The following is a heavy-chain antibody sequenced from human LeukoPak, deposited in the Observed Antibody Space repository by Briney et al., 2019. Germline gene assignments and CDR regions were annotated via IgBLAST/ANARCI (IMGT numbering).Heavy chain of an antibody. CDR2: ISLYNSNT. J-gene: IGHJ6*03. CDR3: ARVQEWELLRNSYYYMDV. D-gene: IGHD1-26*01. CDR1: GYTFTSYG. Sequence: ASVKVSCKASGYTFTSYGISWVRQAPGQGLEWMGWISLYNSNTNYAQKFQGRVTLTTDTSTSTAYMELRSLRSDDTAVYYCARVQEWELLRNSYYYMDVWGKGTTVTISS. V-gene: IGHV1-18*01.